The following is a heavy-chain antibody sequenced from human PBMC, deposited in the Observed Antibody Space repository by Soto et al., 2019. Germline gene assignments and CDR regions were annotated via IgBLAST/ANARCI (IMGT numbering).Heavy chain of an antibody. J-gene: IGHJ4*02. CDR2: ISYDGSNK. CDR1: GFTFSSYG. Sequence: GGSLRLSCAASGFTFSSYGMHWVRQAPGKGLEWVAVISYDGSNKYYADSVKGRFTISRDNSNNTLYLQMNSLRAEDTAVYYCAKPTAGYSYGYFDYWGQGTLVTVSS. CDR3: AKPTAGYSYGYFDY. D-gene: IGHD5-18*01. V-gene: IGHV3-30*18.